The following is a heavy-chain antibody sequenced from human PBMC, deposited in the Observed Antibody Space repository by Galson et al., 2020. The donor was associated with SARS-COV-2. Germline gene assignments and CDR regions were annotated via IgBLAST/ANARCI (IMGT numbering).Heavy chain of an antibody. Sequence: TGGSLRLSCAASGFTFSSYAMSWVRQAPGKGLEWVSAISGSGGSTYYADSVKGRFTISRDNSKNTLYLQMNSLRAEDTAVYYCAKLPTEYDYVWGSYRGYYFDYWGQGTLVTVSS. CDR2: ISGSGGST. CDR3: AKLPTEYDYVWGSYRGYYFDY. CDR1: GFTFSSYA. V-gene: IGHV3-23*01. J-gene: IGHJ4*02. D-gene: IGHD3-16*02.